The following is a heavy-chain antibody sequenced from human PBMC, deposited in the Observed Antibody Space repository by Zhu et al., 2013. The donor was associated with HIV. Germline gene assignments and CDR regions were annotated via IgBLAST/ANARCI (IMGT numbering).Heavy chain of an antibody. D-gene: IGHD2-15*01. CDR1: GYTFTSYG. V-gene: IGHV1-18*04. CDR3: ARERYCSGGSCYSMSSRSHPGLDYFDY. J-gene: IGHJ4*02. CDR2: ISAYNGNT. Sequence: QVQLVQSGAEVKKPGASVKVSCKASGYTFTSYGISWVRQAPGQGLEWMGWISAYNGNTNYAQKLQGRVTMTTDTSTSTAYMELRSLRSDDTAVYYCARERYCSGGSCYSMSSRSHPGLDYFDYWGQGTLVTVSS.